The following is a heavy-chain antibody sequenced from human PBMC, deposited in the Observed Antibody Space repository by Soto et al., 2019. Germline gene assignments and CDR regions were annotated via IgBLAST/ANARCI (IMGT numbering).Heavy chain of an antibody. Sequence: QFQLVQSGAAVKQPGASVKVSCKASGYTFIIYASSWVRQVPGQGLEWLRRVSPYSGSTDYAQNYQGRVTMTTDTSANTAYIDLRNLRSDDTAVYFGARSFLTRTPWGRATVQLSYSGMAVWGQGTTVTVSS. J-gene: IGHJ6*02. CDR1: GYTFIIYA. CDR3: ARSFLTRTPWGRATVQLSYSGMAV. CDR2: VSPYSGST. V-gene: IGHV1-18*01. D-gene: IGHD3-16*01.